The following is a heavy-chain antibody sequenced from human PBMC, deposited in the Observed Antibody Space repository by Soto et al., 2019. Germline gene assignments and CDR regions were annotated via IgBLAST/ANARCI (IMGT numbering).Heavy chain of an antibody. CDR3: ARYQLAARPHYYYYYYMDV. Sequence: QVQLVESGGGLVKPGGSLRLSCAASGFTFSDYYMSWIRQAPGKGLEWVSYISSSGSTIYYADSVKGRFTISRDNAKTSLYLQMNSLRAEDTAVYYCARYQLAARPHYYYYYYMDVWGKGTTVTVSS. CDR2: ISSSGSTI. V-gene: IGHV3-11*01. CDR1: GFTFSDYY. D-gene: IGHD6-6*01. J-gene: IGHJ6*03.